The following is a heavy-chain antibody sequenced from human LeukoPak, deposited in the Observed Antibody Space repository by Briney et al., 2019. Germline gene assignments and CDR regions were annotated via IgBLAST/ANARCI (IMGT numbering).Heavy chain of an antibody. J-gene: IGHJ4*02. Sequence: GGSLRLSCAASGLTFSIAWMTWVRQAPGKGLEWVARIKSTTDGGTTDYAATVECTFTISRDDSKNTLYLQMNGLKTEDTAVYYCPTALNYFHSSGYPVWGQGTLVTVP. V-gene: IGHV3-15*01. D-gene: IGHD3-22*01. CDR1: GLTFSIAW. CDR2: IKSTTDGGTT. CDR3: PTALNYFHSSGYPV.